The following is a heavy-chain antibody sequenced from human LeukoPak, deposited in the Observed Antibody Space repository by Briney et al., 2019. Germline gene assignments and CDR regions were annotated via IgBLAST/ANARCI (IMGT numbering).Heavy chain of an antibody. V-gene: IGHV4-34*01. CDR1: GGSFSGYY. CDR3: ARRLGRKFGERFYYYHYMDV. Sequence: SETLSLTCAVCGGSFSGYYWSWIRQPPGKGLEWIGEINHSRSTNYHPSLKSRVTISVDTSKNQFSLKLSSVTAADTAVYCARRLGRKFGERFYYYHYMDVWGKGTTVTISS. CDR2: INHSRST. J-gene: IGHJ6*03. D-gene: IGHD3-10*01.